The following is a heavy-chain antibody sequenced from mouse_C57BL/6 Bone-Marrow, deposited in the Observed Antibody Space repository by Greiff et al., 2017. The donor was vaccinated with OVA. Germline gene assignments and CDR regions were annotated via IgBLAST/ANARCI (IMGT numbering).Heavy chain of an antibody. CDR1: GYTFTDYY. CDR3: ARSLYCNPFAY. J-gene: IGHJ3*01. Sequence: QVQLQQSGAELVRPGASVKLSCKASGYTFTDYYINWVKQRPGQGLEWIARIYPGSGNTYYNEKFKGKATLTAEKSSSTAYMQLSSLTSAVSSVYFCARSLYCNPFAYWGQGTLVTVSA. D-gene: IGHD2-10*02. CDR2: IYPGSGNT. V-gene: IGHV1-76*01.